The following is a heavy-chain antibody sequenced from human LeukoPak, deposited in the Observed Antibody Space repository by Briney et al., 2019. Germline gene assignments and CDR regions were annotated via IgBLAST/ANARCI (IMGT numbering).Heavy chain of an antibody. CDR1: GFTFSSYS. CDR2: ISSSSSYI. Sequence: GGSLRLSCAASGFTFSSYSMNWVRQAPGKGLEWVSSISSSSSYIYYADSVKGRFTISRDNAKNSLYLQMNSLRAEDTAVYCCARDLGTTLTTVTTGDYWGQGTLVTVSS. J-gene: IGHJ4*02. V-gene: IGHV3-21*01. D-gene: IGHD4-17*01. CDR3: ARDLGTTLTTVTTGDY.